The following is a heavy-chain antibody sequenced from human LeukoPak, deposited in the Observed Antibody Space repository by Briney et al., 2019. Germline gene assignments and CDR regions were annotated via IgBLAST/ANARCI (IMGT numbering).Heavy chain of an antibody. CDR3: ARDLGGYSYGYGFDY. J-gene: IGHJ4*02. V-gene: IGHV3-30-3*01. CDR2: ISYDGSNK. D-gene: IGHD5-18*01. CDR1: GFTFSSYA. Sequence: GGSLRLSCAASGFTFSSYAMHWVRQAPGKGLEWVAVISYDGSNKYYADSVKGRFTISRDNSKNTLYLQMNSLRAEDTAVYYCARDLGGYSYGYGFDYWGQGTLVTVSS.